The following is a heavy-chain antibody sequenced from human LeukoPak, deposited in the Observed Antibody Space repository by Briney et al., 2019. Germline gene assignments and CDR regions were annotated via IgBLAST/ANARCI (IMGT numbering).Heavy chain of an antibody. Sequence: GGSLRLSCAASGFTFSNYAMSWVRRASGKGLEWGSGIRGSGGTTYYADSVKGRFTISRDNSKNKLYLQMNSLRAEDTALYYCAKVGSGWYYFDYWGQGTLVTVSS. CDR2: IRGSGGTT. V-gene: IGHV3-23*01. J-gene: IGHJ4*02. D-gene: IGHD6-19*01. CDR3: AKVGSGWYYFDY. CDR1: GFTFSNYA.